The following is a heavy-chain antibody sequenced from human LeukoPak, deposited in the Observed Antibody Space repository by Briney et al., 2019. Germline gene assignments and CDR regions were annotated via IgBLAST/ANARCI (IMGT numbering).Heavy chain of an antibody. V-gene: IGHV3-15*01. CDR2: IKRKSDGGTT. CDR1: GLTFSNAW. Sequence: GGSLRLSCAASGLTFSNAWMSWVRQAPGKGLEWVGRIKRKSDGGTTDYAAPVKGRFTNSRDDSKNTLYLQMNSLKSEDTAVYYCTTELDVRPNHYWGQGTLVTVSS. D-gene: IGHD1-14*01. J-gene: IGHJ4*02. CDR3: TTELDVRPNHY.